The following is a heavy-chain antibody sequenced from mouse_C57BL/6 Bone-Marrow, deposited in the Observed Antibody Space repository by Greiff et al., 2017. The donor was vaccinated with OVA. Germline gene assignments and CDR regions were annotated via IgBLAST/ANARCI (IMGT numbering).Heavy chain of an antibody. V-gene: IGHV1-82*01. D-gene: IGHD2-1*01. CDR3: ARLQGVTQFAY. J-gene: IGHJ3*01. CDR2: IYPGDGDT. CDR1: GYAFSSSW. Sequence: QVQLQQSGAELLKPGASVKLSCKASGYAFSSSWMNWVKQRPGKGLEWIGRIYPGDGDTNYNGKFKGKATLTADKSSSTAYMQLSSLTSEDSAVYFCARLQGVTQFAYWGQGTLVTVSA.